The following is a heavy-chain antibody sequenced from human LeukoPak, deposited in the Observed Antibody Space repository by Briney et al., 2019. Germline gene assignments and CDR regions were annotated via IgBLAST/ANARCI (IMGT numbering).Heavy chain of an antibody. CDR1: GFTFSSYG. D-gene: IGHD6-13*01. J-gene: IGHJ4*02. Sequence: GESLRLSCAASGFTFSSYGMHWVRQAPGKGLEWVAFIRYDANNDYYTDSVKGRFTISRDNSKNTLYLQMNSLRAEDTALYYCAKGGGSTWYSFDSWGQGTLVTVSS. V-gene: IGHV3-30*02. CDR2: IRYDANND. CDR3: AKGGGSTWYSFDS.